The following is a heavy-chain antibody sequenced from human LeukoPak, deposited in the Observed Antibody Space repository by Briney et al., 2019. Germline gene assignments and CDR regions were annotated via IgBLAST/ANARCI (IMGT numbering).Heavy chain of an antibody. J-gene: IGHJ4*02. V-gene: IGHV3-74*01. CDR2: INSDGSST. CDR1: GFTFSSYW. Sequence: GGSLRLSCAASGFTFSSYWMHWVRQAPGKGLVWVSRINSDGSSTSYADSVKGRFTISRDNAKNTLYLQMNSLRAEDTAVYYCARRIAAAGPDDYWGQGTLVTVSS. CDR3: ARRIAAAGPDDY. D-gene: IGHD6-13*01.